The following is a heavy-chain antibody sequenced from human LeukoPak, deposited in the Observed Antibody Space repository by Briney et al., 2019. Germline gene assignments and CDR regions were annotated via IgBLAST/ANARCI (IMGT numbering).Heavy chain of an antibody. Sequence: GGSLRLSCAASGFTFSSYGMHWVRQAPGKGLERVAVIWYDGSNKYYADSVKGRFTISRDNSKNTLYLQMNSLRAEDTAVYYCARGMGLRYFDWFPYGMDVWGQGTTVTVSS. D-gene: IGHD3-9*01. J-gene: IGHJ6*02. CDR1: GFTFSSYG. V-gene: IGHV3-33*01. CDR3: ARGMGLRYFDWFPYGMDV. CDR2: IWYDGSNK.